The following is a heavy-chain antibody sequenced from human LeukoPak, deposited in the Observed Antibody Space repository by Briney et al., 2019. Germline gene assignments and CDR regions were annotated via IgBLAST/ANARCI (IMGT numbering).Heavy chain of an antibody. Sequence: PGRSLRLSCAASGFTFSSYGMHWVRQAPGKGLEWVAVISYDGSNKYYADSVKGRFTISRDNSKNTLYLQMNSLRAEDTAVYYCAKLVEMDFWTPSADAFDIWGQGTMVTVSS. D-gene: IGHD3/OR15-3a*01. CDR2: ISYDGSNK. CDR1: GFTFSSYG. J-gene: IGHJ3*02. CDR3: AKLVEMDFWTPSADAFDI. V-gene: IGHV3-30*18.